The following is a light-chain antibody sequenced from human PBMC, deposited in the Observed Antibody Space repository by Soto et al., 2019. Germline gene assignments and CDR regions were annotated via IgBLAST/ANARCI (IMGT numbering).Light chain of an antibody. CDR1: HNINSY. CDR2: AAS. Sequence: DIQLTQSPSFLYASVGDRVTITCRASHNINSYLAWYQQQPGKAPRLLIYAASTLQSAVPSRFSGGGSGTEFTLTISSLQPEDFGTYYCQQLHVYPRTFGQGTKVEF. V-gene: IGKV1-9*01. J-gene: IGKJ1*01. CDR3: QQLHVYPRT.